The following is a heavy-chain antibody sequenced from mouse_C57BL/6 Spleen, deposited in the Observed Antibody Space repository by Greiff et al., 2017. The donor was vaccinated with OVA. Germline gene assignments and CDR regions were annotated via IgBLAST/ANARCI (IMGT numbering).Heavy chain of an antibody. CDR2: IYPGSGST. D-gene: IGHD2-4*01. V-gene: IGHV1-55*01. CDR3: ARKEYDYLLDY. J-gene: IGHJ2*01. Sequence: VQLQQPGAELVQPGASVKMSCKASGYTFTSYWITWVKQRPGQGLEWIGDIYPGSGSTNYNEKFKSKATLTVDTSSSTAYMQLSSLTSEDSAVYYCARKEYDYLLDYWGQGTTLTVSS. CDR1: GYTFTSYW.